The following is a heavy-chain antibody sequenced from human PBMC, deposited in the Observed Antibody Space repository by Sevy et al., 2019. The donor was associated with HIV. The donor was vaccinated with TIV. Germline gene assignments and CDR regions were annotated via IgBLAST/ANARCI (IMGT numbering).Heavy chain of an antibody. V-gene: IGHV4-59*01. D-gene: IGHD6-19*01. CDR2: IYYTGST. J-gene: IGHJ5*02. CDR1: GGSISAYY. CDR3: ARAPPVRSGVDSLNWFYP. Sequence: SETLSLTCTVFGGSISAYYWSWIRQSPGKGLEYIGYIYYTGSTYYNPSLKSRVTISIDTSKNQFSLRLTSVTAADTAMYYCARAPPVRSGVDSLNWFYPWGQGTLVTVSS.